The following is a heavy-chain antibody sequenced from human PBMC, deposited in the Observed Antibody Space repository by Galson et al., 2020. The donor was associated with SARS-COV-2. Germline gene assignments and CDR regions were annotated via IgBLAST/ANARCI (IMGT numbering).Heavy chain of an antibody. Sequence: GGSLRLSCAASGFTFSSYAMHWVRQAPGKGLEWVAVISYDGSNKYYADSVKGRFTISRDNSKNTLYLQMNSLRAEDTAVYYCARALGGNYYYGMDVWGQGTTITVSS. CDR3: ARALGGNYYYGMDV. D-gene: IGHD3-16*01. CDR2: ISYDGSNK. J-gene: IGHJ6*02. V-gene: IGHV3-30*04. CDR1: GFTFSSYA.